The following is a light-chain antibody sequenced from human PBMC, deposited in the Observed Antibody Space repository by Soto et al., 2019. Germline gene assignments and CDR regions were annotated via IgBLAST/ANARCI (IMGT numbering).Light chain of an antibody. Sequence: QSVLTQPPSASGTLGQGVTISCSGTTSNIGTNAVCWYQQFPGAAPNLVIYSDNQRPSGVPDRVSGSKSGASASLAISGLQSGDEADYYWTTWDDSLNAWVFGGGTKLTVL. CDR2: SDN. CDR3: TTWDDSLNAWV. J-gene: IGLJ3*02. CDR1: TSNIGTNA. V-gene: IGLV1-44*01.